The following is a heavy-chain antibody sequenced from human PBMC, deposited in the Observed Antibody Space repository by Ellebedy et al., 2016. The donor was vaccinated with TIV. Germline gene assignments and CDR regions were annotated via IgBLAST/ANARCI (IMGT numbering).Heavy chain of an antibody. J-gene: IGHJ5*02. Sequence: GESLKISCEASGFSFRSYWMSWVRQAPGKGLEWVANIYQDGSEKYYVDSVKGRFTISRDNAKNSLYLQMDSLRVDDTAVYYCARRGSYGDYAVQVNSWFDTWGQGTLVTVSS. CDR1: GFSFRSYW. CDR3: ARRGSYGDYAVQVNSWFDT. D-gene: IGHD4-17*01. V-gene: IGHV3-7*01. CDR2: IYQDGSEK.